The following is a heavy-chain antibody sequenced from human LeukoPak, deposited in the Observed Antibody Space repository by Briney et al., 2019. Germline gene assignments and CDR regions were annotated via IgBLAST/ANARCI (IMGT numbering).Heavy chain of an antibody. Sequence: QAGGSLRLSCAASGFTFSSYEMNWVRQAPGKGLEWVSYISSSSSTIYYADSVKGRFTISRDNAKNSLYLQMNSLRAEDTALYYCAKGIGSYESSLDYWGQGTLVTVSS. J-gene: IGHJ4*02. V-gene: IGHV3-48*03. D-gene: IGHD1-26*01. CDR3: AKGIGSYESSLDY. CDR2: ISSSSSTI. CDR1: GFTFSSYE.